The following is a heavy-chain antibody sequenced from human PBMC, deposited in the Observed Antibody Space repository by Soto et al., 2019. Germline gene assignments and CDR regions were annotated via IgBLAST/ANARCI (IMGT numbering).Heavy chain of an antibody. Sequence: EVQLVESGGGLVQPGGSLRLSCAASGFTFSSYSMNWVRQAPGKGLEWVSYISSISSTIYYADSVKGKFTISRDNAKNSLYLQMNILRAEDTAVYYCARANYYGSPGDFDYWGQGTLVTVSS. V-gene: IGHV3-48*01. D-gene: IGHD3-10*01. J-gene: IGHJ4*02. CDR2: ISSISSTI. CDR3: ARANYYGSPGDFDY. CDR1: GFTFSSYS.